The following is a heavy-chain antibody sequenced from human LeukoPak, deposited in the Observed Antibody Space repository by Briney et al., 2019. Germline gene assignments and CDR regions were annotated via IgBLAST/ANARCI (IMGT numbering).Heavy chain of an antibody. CDR2: IYPGDSDT. D-gene: IGHD6-19*01. CDR1: GYSFTSYW. V-gene: IGHV5-51*01. J-gene: IGHJ4*02. CDR3: ARRAYSSGWYRFDY. Sequence: GESLKISCKGSGYSFTSYWIGWVRQMPGKGLEWMGIIYPGDSDTSYSPSFQGQVTISADKSISTASLQWSSLKASDTAMYYCARRAYSSGWYRFDYWGQGTLVTVSS.